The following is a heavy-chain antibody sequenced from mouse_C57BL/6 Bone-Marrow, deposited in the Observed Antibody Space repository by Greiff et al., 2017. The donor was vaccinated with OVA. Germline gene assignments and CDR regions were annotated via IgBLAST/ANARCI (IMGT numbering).Heavy chain of an antibody. J-gene: IGHJ2*01. Sequence: QVQLQQPGAELVMPGASVKLSCKASGYTFTSYWMHWVKQRPGQGLEWIGEIDPSDSYTNYNQKFKGKSTLTVDKSSNTAYMQLSSLTSEDSAVYYCARSDYYGSSYFDYWGQGTTLTVSS. D-gene: IGHD1-1*01. CDR2: IDPSDSYT. CDR3: ARSDYYGSSYFDY. V-gene: IGHV1-69*01. CDR1: GYTFTSYW.